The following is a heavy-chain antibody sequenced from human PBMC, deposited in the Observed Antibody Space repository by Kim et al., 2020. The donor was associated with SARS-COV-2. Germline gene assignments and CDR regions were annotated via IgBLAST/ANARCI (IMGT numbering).Heavy chain of an antibody. CDR1: GFNFGDYG. CDR3: TRDPHDDYAFDY. J-gene: IGHJ4*02. CDR2: IRSKTHGGTP. D-gene: IGHD4-17*01. Sequence: GGSLRLSCTASGFNFGDYGLNWVRQAPGEGLEWVGFIRSKTHGGTPDYAASVKGRFTISRDDSKSIAYLQMNSLKTEDTAVYYCTRDPHDDYAFDYWGQGNLLTVSS. V-gene: IGHV3-49*04.